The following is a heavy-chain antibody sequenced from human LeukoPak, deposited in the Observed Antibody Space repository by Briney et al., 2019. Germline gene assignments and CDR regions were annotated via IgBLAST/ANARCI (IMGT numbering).Heavy chain of an antibody. V-gene: IGHV3-21*01. CDR1: GFIFNSYS. D-gene: IGHD2-21*01. CDR3: ARAVVVIAIWNNPFDY. J-gene: IGHJ4*02. Sequence: GGSLRLSCAASGFIFNSYSMNWVRQAPGKGLEWVSSISSSSSYIYYADSVKGRFTISRDNAKNSLYLQMNSLRAEDTAVYYCARAVVVIAIWNNPFDYWGQGTLVTVSS. CDR2: ISSSSSYI.